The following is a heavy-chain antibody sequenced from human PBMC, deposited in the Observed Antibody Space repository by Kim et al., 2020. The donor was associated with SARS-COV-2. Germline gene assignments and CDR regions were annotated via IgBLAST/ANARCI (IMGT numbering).Heavy chain of an antibody. J-gene: IGHJ5*01. CDR2: IYSGGST. CDR1: GFIVSTNY. CDR3: ARGGGPNWYDY. Sequence: GGSLRLSCAASGFIVSTNYMNWVRQAPGKGLEWVSVIYSGGSTYYADSVTGRFTISRDNSKNTLYLQMNSLRADDTAMYYCARGGGPNWYDYWGQGALVTVSS. V-gene: IGHV3-53*01. D-gene: IGHD3-16*01.